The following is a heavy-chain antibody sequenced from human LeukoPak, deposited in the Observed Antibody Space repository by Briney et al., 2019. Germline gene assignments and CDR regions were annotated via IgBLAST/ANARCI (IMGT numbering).Heavy chain of an antibody. CDR2: ISGSGGST. CDR1: GFTFSSYG. Sequence: TGGSLRLSCAASGFTFSSYGMSWVRQAPGKGLEWVSAISGSGGSTYYADSVKGRFTISRDNSKNTLYLQMNSLRAEDTAVYYCAKDSATVRGVPDYWGQGTLVTVSS. V-gene: IGHV3-23*01. CDR3: AKDSATVRGVPDY. J-gene: IGHJ4*02. D-gene: IGHD3-10*01.